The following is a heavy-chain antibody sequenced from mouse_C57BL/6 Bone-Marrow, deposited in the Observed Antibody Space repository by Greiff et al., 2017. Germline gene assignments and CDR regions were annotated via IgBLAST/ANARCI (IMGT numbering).Heavy chain of an antibody. CDR3: AREGWLLPPFAY. J-gene: IGHJ3*01. CDR1: GYTFTSYW. Sequence: VQLQQPGAELVKPVASVKLSCKASGYTFTSYWMHWVKQRPGQGLEWIGMIHPNSGSTNYNEKFKSKATLTVDKSSSPAYMQLSSLTSEDSAVYYCAREGWLLPPFAYWGQGTLVTVSA. D-gene: IGHD2-3*01. V-gene: IGHV1-64*01. CDR2: IHPNSGST.